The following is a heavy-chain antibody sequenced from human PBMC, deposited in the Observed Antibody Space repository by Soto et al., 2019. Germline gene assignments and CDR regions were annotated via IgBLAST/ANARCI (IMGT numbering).Heavy chain of an antibody. CDR3: ARGVAGPLHWFDP. CDR2: INAGNGNT. Sequence: GASVNVSCKASGYTFTGYAMHWVRQAPGQRLEWMGWINAGNGNTKYSQKFQGRVTITRDTSASTAYMELSSLRSEDTAVYYCARGVAGPLHWFDPWGQGTLVTVSS. V-gene: IGHV1-3*01. CDR1: GYTFTGYA. J-gene: IGHJ5*02. D-gene: IGHD6-19*01.